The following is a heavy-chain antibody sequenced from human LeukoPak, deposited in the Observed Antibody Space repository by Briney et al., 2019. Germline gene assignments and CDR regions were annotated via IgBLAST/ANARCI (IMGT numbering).Heavy chain of an antibody. D-gene: IGHD2-2*02. CDR1: GYSFTSYW. Sequence: GESLKISCKGSGYSFTSYWIGWLRQMPGKGLEWMGIIYPGDSDTRYSPSFQGQVTISADKSISTAYLQWSSLKASDTAMYYCARHSCSSTSCYKYYYYYMDVWGKGTTVTVSS. CDR2: IYPGDSDT. V-gene: IGHV5-51*01. CDR3: ARHSCSSTSCYKYYYYYMDV. J-gene: IGHJ6*03.